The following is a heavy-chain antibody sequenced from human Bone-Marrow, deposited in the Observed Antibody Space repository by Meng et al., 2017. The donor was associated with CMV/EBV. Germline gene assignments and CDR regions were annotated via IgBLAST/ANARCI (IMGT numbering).Heavy chain of an antibody. CDR3: ARDYSGSALDD. Sequence: SETLSLTCGVYGGSFSGYYWSWIRQPPGKGLEWIGEINHSASANYNPSLKSRVTISVDTSKNQFSLRLISVTAADTAVYYCARDYSGSALDDWGQGTLVTVSS. D-gene: IGHD1-26*01. CDR1: GGSFSGYY. CDR2: INHSASA. V-gene: IGHV4-34*01. J-gene: IGHJ4*02.